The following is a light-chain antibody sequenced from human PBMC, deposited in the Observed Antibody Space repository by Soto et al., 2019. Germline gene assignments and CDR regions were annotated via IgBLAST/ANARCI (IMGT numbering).Light chain of an antibody. V-gene: IGLV2-14*03. Sequence: QSSLTQYASLSGSPGQATTVSCSGTSSDIGAHNFVSWYQQHPGKAPKLIIYEVINRPSGVSDRFSGSKSGNTASLTISGLQSEDEADYYCNSYTTSNTFVFGSGTKVTVL. CDR2: EVI. J-gene: IGLJ1*01. CDR3: NSYTTSNTFV. CDR1: SSDIGAHNF.